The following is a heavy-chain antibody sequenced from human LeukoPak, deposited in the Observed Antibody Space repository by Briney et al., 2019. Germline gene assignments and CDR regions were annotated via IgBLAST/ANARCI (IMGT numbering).Heavy chain of an antibody. CDR1: GFPFSNYR. Sequence: GGSLRLSCAASGFPFSNYRMNWVRQGPGKGLEWVSSISSSSYIYYADSVKGRFTISRDNAKNSLYLQMNSLRAEDTAVYYCARHHDSSGLYGPFDYWGQGTLVTVSS. CDR2: ISSSSYI. CDR3: ARHHDSSGLYGPFDY. V-gene: IGHV3-21*01. D-gene: IGHD3-22*01. J-gene: IGHJ4*02.